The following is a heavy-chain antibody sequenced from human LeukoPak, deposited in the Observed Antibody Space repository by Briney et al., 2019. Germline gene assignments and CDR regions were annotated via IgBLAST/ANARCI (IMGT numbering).Heavy chain of an antibody. V-gene: IGHV1-46*02. Sequence: ASLKISCKASVDTFNIHYFHWIRQAPGQGLEWMGIINRVDGIRGNAQTFQGRLMLTKGTSTSTAYMELSSLRSEDTAIYYCASEKNYGDKYFDSWGQGTVVTVSS. CDR1: VDTFNIHY. J-gene: IGHJ4*02. CDR2: INRVDGIR. D-gene: IGHD4-17*01. CDR3: ASEKNYGDKYFDS.